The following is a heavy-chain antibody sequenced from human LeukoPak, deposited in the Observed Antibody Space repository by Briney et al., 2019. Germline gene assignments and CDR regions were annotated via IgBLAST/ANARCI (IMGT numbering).Heavy chain of an antibody. CDR2: ISSSGSTI. Sequence: GGSLRLSCAASGFTFSDYYMSWIRQAPGKGLEWVSYISSSGSTIYYADSVKGRFTISRDNAKNSLYLQMNSLRAEDTAVYYCARVGCYQNSDYGRCQETELLDYWGQGTLVTVSS. CDR1: GFTFSDYY. V-gene: IGHV3-11*01. D-gene: IGHD4-17*01. CDR3: ARVGCYQNSDYGRCQETELLDY. J-gene: IGHJ4*02.